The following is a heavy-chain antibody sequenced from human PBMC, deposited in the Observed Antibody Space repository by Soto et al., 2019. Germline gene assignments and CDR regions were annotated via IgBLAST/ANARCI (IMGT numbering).Heavy chain of an antibody. CDR3: ARGGNPNYY. J-gene: IGHJ4*02. D-gene: IGHD1-1*01. V-gene: IGHV3-53*04. Sequence: EVQLVESGGGLVQPGGSLRLSCAVSGFTVSSNYMSWVRQAPGKGLEWVSVIYSGGSTNYADSVKGRFTISRHNSKNPLYLQTNSLRAEDTAVYYCARGGNPNYYWGQGTLVTVSS. CDR1: GFTVSSNY. CDR2: IYSGGST.